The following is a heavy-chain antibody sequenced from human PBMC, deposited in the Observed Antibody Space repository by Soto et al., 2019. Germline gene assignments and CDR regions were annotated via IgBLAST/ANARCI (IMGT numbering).Heavy chain of an antibody. CDR3: ATLLTYYYDSSGYSPHDY. CDR2: IIPIFGTA. J-gene: IGHJ4*02. V-gene: IGHV1-69*13. D-gene: IGHD3-22*01. Sequence: ASVKVSCKASGGTFSSYAISWVRQAPGQGLEWMGGIIPIFGTANYAQKFRGRVTITADESTSTAYMELSSLRSEDTAVYYCATLLTYYYDSSGYSPHDYWGQGTLVTVSS. CDR1: GGTFSSYA.